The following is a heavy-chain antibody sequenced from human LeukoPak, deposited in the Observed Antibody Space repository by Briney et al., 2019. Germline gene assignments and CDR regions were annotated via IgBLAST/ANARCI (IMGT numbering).Heavy chain of an antibody. J-gene: IGHJ6*02. CDR2: IIPIFGTA. V-gene: IGHV1-69*13. CDR1: GGTFSSYA. Sequence: ASVKVSCKASGGTFSSYAISWVRQAPGQVLEWMGGIIPIFGTANYAQKFQGRVTITADESTSTAYMELSSLRSEDTAVYYCASRYYYDSSGYHYYYYYGMDVWGQGTTVTVSS. D-gene: IGHD3-22*01. CDR3: ASRYYYDSSGYHYYYYYGMDV.